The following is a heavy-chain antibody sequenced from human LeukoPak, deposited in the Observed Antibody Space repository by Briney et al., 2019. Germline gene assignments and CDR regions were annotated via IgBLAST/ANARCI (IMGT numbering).Heavy chain of an antibody. J-gene: IGHJ5*02. Sequence: GASVKVSCKASGGTFSSYAISWVRQAPGQGLEWMGGIIPIFGTANYAQKFQGRVTITTDESTSTAYMELRSLRSDDTAVYYCARDTGYCSSTSCPFWFDPWGQGTLVTVSS. CDR2: IIPIFGTA. V-gene: IGHV1-69*05. D-gene: IGHD2-2*01. CDR3: ARDTGYCSSTSCPFWFDP. CDR1: GGTFSSYA.